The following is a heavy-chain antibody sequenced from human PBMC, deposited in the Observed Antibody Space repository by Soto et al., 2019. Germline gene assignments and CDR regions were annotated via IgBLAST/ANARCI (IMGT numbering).Heavy chain of an antibody. Sequence: QVQLLQSGAEVKTPGASVKFSCRASGYSFRTHGISWVRQAPGQGREWMGGISTYDDKTNFPQKLHGRITMTTDTSTSTAYMELRSLRSDDTAVYFCARDLGYCNSSCCFGTWFDRWGQGTLVTVSS. J-gene: IGHJ5*02. CDR3: ARDLGYCNSSCCFGTWFDR. V-gene: IGHV1-18*01. D-gene: IGHD2-15*01. CDR2: ISTYDDKT. CDR1: GYSFRTHG.